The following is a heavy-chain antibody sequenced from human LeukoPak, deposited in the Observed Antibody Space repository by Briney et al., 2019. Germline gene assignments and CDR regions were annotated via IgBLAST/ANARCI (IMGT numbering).Heavy chain of an antibody. CDR2: IYCGGSDT. J-gene: IGHJ5*02. V-gene: IGHV5-51*01. D-gene: IGHD6-13*01. CDR1: GYDFSANW. Sequence: GESLKISCKASGYDFSANWIGWVRQMPGKGLEWMGVIYCGGSDTRYSSSFQGQVTISVDKSINTAYLQWSSLKASDSAMYYCARRKAAAVITWGQGTLVTVSS. CDR3: ARRKAAAVIT.